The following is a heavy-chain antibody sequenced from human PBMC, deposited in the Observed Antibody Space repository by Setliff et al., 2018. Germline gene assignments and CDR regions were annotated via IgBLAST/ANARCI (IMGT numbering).Heavy chain of an antibody. CDR1: GDSISNDYW. V-gene: IGHV4-4*02. J-gene: IGHJ4*02. CDR3: ARGVRTGHLDS. CDR2: IYQSGTT. D-gene: IGHD1-1*01. Sequence: PSETLSLTCAVSGDSISNDYWWNWVRQPPGKGLEWIGEIYQSGTTNYNPPLKGRATISVDNSKNQFSLNLNSVTVADTAVYFCARGVRTGHLDSWGQGTLVTVSS.